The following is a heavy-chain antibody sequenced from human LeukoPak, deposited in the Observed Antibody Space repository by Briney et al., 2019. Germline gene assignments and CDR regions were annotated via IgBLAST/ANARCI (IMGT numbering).Heavy chain of an antibody. D-gene: IGHD3-16*01. J-gene: IGHJ6*03. V-gene: IGHV3-23*01. CDR3: AKFRGGSAYYMDV. CDR1: GFTFSSYA. CDR2: ISGSGGST. Sequence: GGSLRLSCAASGFTFSSYAMSWVRQAPGKGLEWVSAISGSGGSTCYADSVKGRFTISRDNSKNTLYLQMNSLRAEDTAVYCCAKFRGGSAYYMDVWGKGTTVTVSS.